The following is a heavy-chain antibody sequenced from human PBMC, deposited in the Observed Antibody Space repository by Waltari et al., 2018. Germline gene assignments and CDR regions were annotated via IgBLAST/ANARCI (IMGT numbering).Heavy chain of an antibody. CDR2: IYHSGST. CDR3: AGTMITFGGVIVTDAFDI. CDR1: GYSIRSGYY. D-gene: IGHD3-16*02. J-gene: IGHJ3*02. Sequence: QVQLQESGPGLVKPSETLSLTCAVSGYSIRSGYYWGWLRQPPGKGLEWIGSIYHSGSTYYNPSLKSRVTISVDTSKNQFSLKLSSVTAADTAVYYCAGTMITFGGVIVTDAFDIWGQGTMVTVSS. V-gene: IGHV4-38-2*01.